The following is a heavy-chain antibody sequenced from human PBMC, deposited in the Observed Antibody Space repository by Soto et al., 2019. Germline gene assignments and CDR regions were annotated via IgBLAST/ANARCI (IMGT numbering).Heavy chain of an antibody. CDR3: ATAYTDIVVVPAAARPYYYYYGMDV. V-gene: IGHV1-69*13. D-gene: IGHD2-2*01. J-gene: IGHJ6*02. CDR1: ARTFSSYA. CDR2: IIPISSTA. Sequence: SGKVSSKTPARTFSSYAVSWVRQATGEGLEWMRGIIPISSTANYAQKGQGRVTITADESTSTAYMELSSLRSGDTAVYYCATAYTDIVVVPAAARPYYYYYGMDVWGQGTTVTV.